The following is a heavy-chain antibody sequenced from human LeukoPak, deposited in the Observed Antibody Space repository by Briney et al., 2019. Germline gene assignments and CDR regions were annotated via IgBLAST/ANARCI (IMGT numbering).Heavy chain of an antibody. D-gene: IGHD2-2*01. CDR3: ASKPRYCSSTSCYAFAFDI. V-gene: IGHV4-39*07. J-gene: IGHJ3*02. Sequence: PSETLSLTCTVSGGSISSSSYYWGWIRQPPGKGLEWIGSIYYSWSTYYNPSLKSRVNISVDTSKNQFSLKLSSVTAADTAVYYCASKPRYCSSTSCYAFAFDIWGQGTMVTVSS. CDR1: GGSISSSSYY. CDR2: IYYSWST.